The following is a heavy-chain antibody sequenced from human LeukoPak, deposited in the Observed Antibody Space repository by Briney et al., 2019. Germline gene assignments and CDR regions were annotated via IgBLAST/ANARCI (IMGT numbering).Heavy chain of an antibody. CDR2: ISSNGDST. V-gene: IGHV3-64D*06. D-gene: IGHD2-2*01. Sequence: GGSLRLSCSASGFTFSSYAMHWVRQAPGKGLEYVSAISSNGDSTYYADSVKGRFTISRDNSKNTLYLQMSSLRAEDTAVYYCVKRVCSTTSCSAPFAHWGQGTLVTVSS. CDR3: VKRVCSTTSCSAPFAH. J-gene: IGHJ4*02. CDR1: GFTFSSYA.